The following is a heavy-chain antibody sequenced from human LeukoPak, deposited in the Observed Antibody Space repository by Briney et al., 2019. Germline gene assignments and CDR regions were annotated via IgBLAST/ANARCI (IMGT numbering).Heavy chain of an antibody. J-gene: IGHJ4*02. CDR1: GYTFTGYF. D-gene: IGHD3-22*01. CDR2: INPNSGNT. CDR3: ARGELGRDSSGYFGY. Sequence: ASVKLSCKASGYTFTGYFMHWVRQAPGQGLEWMGCINPNSGNTNYAEKVQGRVTMTRDTSISTVYMELSRLRSDDTAVYYCARGELGRDSSGYFGYWGQGTLVTVSS. V-gene: IGHV1-2*02.